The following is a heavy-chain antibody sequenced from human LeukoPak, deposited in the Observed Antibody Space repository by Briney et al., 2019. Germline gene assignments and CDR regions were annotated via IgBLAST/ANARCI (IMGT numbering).Heavy chain of an antibody. D-gene: IGHD6-19*01. CDR2: ISYDGSNK. J-gene: IGHJ4*02. CDR3: AREIAVAGTVRDY. V-gene: IGHV3-30*04. Sequence: PGGSLRLSCAASGFTFSRYAMHWVRQAPGKGLEWVAVISYDGSNKYYADSVKGRFTISRDNSKNTLYLQMNSLRAEDTVVYYCAREIAVAGTVRDYWGQGTLVTVSS. CDR1: GFTFSRYA.